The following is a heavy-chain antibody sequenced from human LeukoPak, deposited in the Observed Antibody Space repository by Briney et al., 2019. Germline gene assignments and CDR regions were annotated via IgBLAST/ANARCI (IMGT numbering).Heavy chain of an antibody. CDR2: ISGSGGST. J-gene: IGHJ4*02. D-gene: IGHD3-22*01. CDR1: GFTFSSYG. Sequence: PGGTLRLSCAASGFTFSSYGMSWVRQAPGKGLEWVSAISGSGGSTYYADSVKGRLTISRDNSKNTLYLQMNSLRAEDTAVYYCAKDPYDYYDSSGYYYEPYFDYWGQGTLVTVSS. CDR3: AKDPYDYYDSSGYYYEPYFDY. V-gene: IGHV3-23*01.